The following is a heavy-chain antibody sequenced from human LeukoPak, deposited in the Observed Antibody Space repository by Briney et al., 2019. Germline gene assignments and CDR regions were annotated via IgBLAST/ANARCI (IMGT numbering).Heavy chain of an antibody. CDR3: ARDFMYNVNFAGC. J-gene: IGHJ4*02. CDR2: INTDGSST. V-gene: IGHV3-74*01. D-gene: IGHD1-14*01. CDR1: GFTFSSYW. Sequence: QTGGSLRLSCAASGFTFSSYWMHWVRNAPRKGLAWVSRINTDGSSTSYADSVKGRFAISRDNAKNTLYLQMNSLRAEDTAVYYCARDFMYNVNFAGCWGQGTLVTVSS.